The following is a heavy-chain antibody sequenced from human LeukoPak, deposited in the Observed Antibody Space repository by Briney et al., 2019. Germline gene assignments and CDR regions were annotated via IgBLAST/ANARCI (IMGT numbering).Heavy chain of an antibody. V-gene: IGHV3-23*01. CDR3: AKGGVTARFDY. CDR2: ISVGGGSSA. J-gene: IGHJ4*02. CDR1: GFTFSSYA. D-gene: IGHD2-21*02. Sequence: GGSLRLSCSASGFTFSSYAMTWVRRAPGKGLEWVSSISVGGGSSAYYAASVKGRFTISRDNSKNTLYLQMNSLRAEDMAVYYCAKGGVTARFDYWGQGTLVTVSS.